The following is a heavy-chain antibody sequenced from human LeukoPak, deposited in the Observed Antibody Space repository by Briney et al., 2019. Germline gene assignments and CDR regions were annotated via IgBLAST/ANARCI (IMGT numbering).Heavy chain of an antibody. V-gene: IGHV4-59*01. D-gene: IGHD6-19*01. CDR3: AREVAAEGAFDI. J-gene: IGHJ3*02. CDR1: GGSISSYY. Sequence: SETLSLTCTVSGGSISSYYWSWIRQPPGKGLEWIGYIYYSGSTNYNPSLKSRVTISVDASKNQFSLKLSSVTAADTAVYYCAREVAAEGAFDIWGQGTMVTVSS. CDR2: IYYSGST.